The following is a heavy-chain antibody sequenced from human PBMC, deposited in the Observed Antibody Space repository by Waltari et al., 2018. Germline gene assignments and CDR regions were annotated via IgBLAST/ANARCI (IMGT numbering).Heavy chain of an antibody. D-gene: IGHD6-19*01. CDR1: GISFSSFW. Sequence: EVQLVESGGGLVQPGGSLRLSCAASGISFSSFWMTWVRQAPGRGVGGVANIKQDGSEEYDVDAVKGRFTISKDNAKNSRYLQMNSLRAEDTAVYFCARERRGQSGWYYFDFWGQGSLVTVSS. CDR3: ARERRGQSGWYYFDF. CDR2: IKQDGSEE. J-gene: IGHJ4*02. V-gene: IGHV3-7*01.